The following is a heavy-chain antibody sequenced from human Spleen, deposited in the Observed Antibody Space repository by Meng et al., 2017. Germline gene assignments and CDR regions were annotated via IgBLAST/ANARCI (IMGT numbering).Heavy chain of an antibody. V-gene: IGHV3-30*04. D-gene: IGHD5-24*01. Sequence: GESLKISCAASGFTFSSYAMHWVRQAPGKGLEWVAVISYDGSNKYYADSVKGRFTISRDNSKNTLYLQMNSLRAEDTALYYCARYFKMEMSTIRLDCWGQGTLVTVSS. CDR2: ISYDGSNK. CDR1: GFTFSSYA. J-gene: IGHJ4*02. CDR3: ARYFKMEMSTIRLDC.